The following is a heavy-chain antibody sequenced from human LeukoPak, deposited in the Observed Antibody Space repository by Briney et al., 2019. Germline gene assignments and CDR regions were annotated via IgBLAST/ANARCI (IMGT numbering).Heavy chain of an antibody. V-gene: IGHV4-34*01. CDR3: ARRNGQDIVPTFRRRYYFDY. CDR2: INHSGST. J-gene: IGHJ4*02. CDR1: GGSFSGYY. Sequence: IPSETLSLTCAVYGGSFSGYYWSWIRQPPGKGLEWIGEINHSGSTNYNPSLKSRVTISVDTSKNQFSLKLSSVTAADTAVYYCARRNGQDIVPTFRRRYYFDYWGQGTLVTVSS. D-gene: IGHD5-12*01.